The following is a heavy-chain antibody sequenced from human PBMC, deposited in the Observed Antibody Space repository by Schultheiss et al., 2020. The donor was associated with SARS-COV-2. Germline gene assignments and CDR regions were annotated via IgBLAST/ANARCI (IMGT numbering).Heavy chain of an antibody. D-gene: IGHD3-10*01. V-gene: IGHV4-4*02. Sequence: GSLRLSCAVSGGSVSSNYWWTWVRQPPGKGLELIGYIYYSGSTYYNPSLKSRVTISVDTSKNQFSLKLSSVTAADTAVYYCARPMADYYGSGSYFDYWGQGTLVTVSS. CDR1: GGSVSSNYW. CDR3: ARPMADYYGSGSYFDY. J-gene: IGHJ4*02. CDR2: IYYSGST.